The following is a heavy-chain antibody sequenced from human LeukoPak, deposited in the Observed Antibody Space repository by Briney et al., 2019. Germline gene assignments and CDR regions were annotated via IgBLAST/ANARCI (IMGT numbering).Heavy chain of an antibody. Sequence: GASVKVSCKASGYTFTGYYMHWVRQAPGQGLEWMGRINPNSGGTNYAQKFQGRATMTRDTSISTAYMELSRLRSDDTAVYYCATLNGRITFDYWGQGTLVTVSS. CDR2: INPNSGGT. CDR1: GYTFTGYY. J-gene: IGHJ4*02. D-gene: IGHD3-10*01. V-gene: IGHV1-2*06. CDR3: ATLNGRITFDY.